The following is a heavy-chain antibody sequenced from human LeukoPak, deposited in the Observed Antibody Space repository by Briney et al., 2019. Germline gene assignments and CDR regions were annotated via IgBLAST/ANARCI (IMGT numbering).Heavy chain of an antibody. CDR3: ARGHGSGWYGVN. D-gene: IGHD6-19*01. V-gene: IGHV1-69*13. CDR2: IIPIFGTA. J-gene: IGHJ4*02. CDR1: GYTFTSYD. Sequence: ASVKVSCKASGYTFTSYDINWVRQAPGQGLEWMGGIIPIFGTANYAQKFQGRVTITADESTSTAYMELSSLRSEDTAVYYCARGHGSGWYGVNWGQGTLVTVSS.